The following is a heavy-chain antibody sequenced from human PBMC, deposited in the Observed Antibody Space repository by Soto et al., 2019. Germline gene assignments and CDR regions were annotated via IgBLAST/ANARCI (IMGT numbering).Heavy chain of an antibody. CDR2: INVYNGNT. CDR3: ARGVGSGSYYNQYNWFDP. J-gene: IGHJ5*02. CDR1: GYTFTNYG. V-gene: IGHV1-18*01. Sequence: ASVKVSCKASGYTFTNYGISWLRQAPGQGLEWMGWINVYNGNTKYAQKVQGRVTMTTDTSTSTAYMELRSLISDDTAVYYCARGVGSGSYYNQYNWFDPWGQGTLVTVSS. D-gene: IGHD3-10*01.